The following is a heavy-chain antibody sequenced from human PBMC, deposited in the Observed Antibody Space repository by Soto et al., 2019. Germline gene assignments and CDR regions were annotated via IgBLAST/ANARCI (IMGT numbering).Heavy chain of an antibody. J-gene: IGHJ3*02. CDR2: IYHSGMT. CDR3: ATVRWELHDAFDI. D-gene: IGHD1-26*01. V-gene: IGHV4-31*03. Sequence: QVQLQESGPGLVKPSQTLSLTCTVSGGSISTGGYYWSWIRQHPGRGLEWIGYIYHSGMTFSNPSLQSRVAISIDTSKTKCSLKLSSVTAADTAVYYCATVRWELHDAFDIWGQGTMVSVSS. CDR1: GGSISTGGYY.